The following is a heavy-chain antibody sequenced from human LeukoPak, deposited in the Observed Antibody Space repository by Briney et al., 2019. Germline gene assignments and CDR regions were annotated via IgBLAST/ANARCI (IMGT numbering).Heavy chain of an antibody. CDR3: AKGAYDSSVNYFDT. Sequence: GGSLRLSCATSGFTFNNYAMSWVRQAPGKGLEWVSAISGSGGSTYYADSVQGRFTISRDNSRTTLFLQMNSLRAEDTAVYYCAKGAYDSSVNYFDTGARDPWSPSPQ. CDR1: GFTFNNYA. J-gene: IGHJ4*02. D-gene: IGHD3-22*01. V-gene: IGHV3-23*01. CDR2: ISGSGGST.